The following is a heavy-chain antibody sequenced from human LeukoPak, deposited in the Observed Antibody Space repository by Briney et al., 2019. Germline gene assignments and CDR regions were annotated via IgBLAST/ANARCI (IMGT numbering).Heavy chain of an antibody. D-gene: IGHD6-6*01. CDR1: GGSLCIMY. CDR2: IYYTGST. Sequence: SETPSLTCVVSGGSLCIMYGSWIRHPPGKGLECRGYIYYTGSTNYHPSLQRRVTMFVSMSTNQFSLNLSSVTAAATDVYYCERHRAYSSSSPFDYWGQGTLVTVSS. J-gene: IGHJ4*02. V-gene: IGHV4-59*08. CDR3: ERHRAYSSSSPFDY.